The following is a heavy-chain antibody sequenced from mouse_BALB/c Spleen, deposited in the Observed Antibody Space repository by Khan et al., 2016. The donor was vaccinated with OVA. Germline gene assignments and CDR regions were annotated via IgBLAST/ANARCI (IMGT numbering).Heavy chain of an antibody. Sequence: QVQLQQSGLELVNPGASVKMSCKASGDTFISYYIHWVKQRPGQGLEWIGWIYPGDGRTKYNETFKGKTTLTADKSSSTAYMLLSSLTSEDSAIYFCAIRYYGSFWYFDVWGAGTTVTVSS. CDR2: IYPGDGRT. CDR3: AIRYYGSFWYFDV. V-gene: IGHV1S56*01. D-gene: IGHD1-1*01. J-gene: IGHJ1*01. CDR1: GDTFISYY.